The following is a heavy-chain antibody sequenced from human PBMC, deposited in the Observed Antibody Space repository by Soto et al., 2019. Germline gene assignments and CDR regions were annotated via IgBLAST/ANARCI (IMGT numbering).Heavy chain of an antibody. V-gene: IGHV3-53*01. CDR3: ARGMVGATRDYFDY. CDR1: GFTVSSNY. D-gene: IGHD1-26*01. J-gene: IGHJ4*02. Sequence: GGSLRLSCAASGFTVSSNYMSWVRQAPGKGLEWVSFIYSGGSTYYADSVKGRFIISRDNSENTLYLQMDSLSVEDTAVYYCARGMVGATRDYFDYWGQGT. CDR2: IYSGGST.